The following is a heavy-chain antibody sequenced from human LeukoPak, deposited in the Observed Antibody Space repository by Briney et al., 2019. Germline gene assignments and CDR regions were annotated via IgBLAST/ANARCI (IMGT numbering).Heavy chain of an antibody. CDR1: GLTVSTNY. CDR2: IYNCVTI. D-gene: IGHD4-17*01. J-gene: IGHJ4*02. Sequence: PGGSLRLSCAASGLTVSTNYMNWVRQAPGKGLEWVSVIYNCVTIHYADSVKGRFTISSDNSKNTVYLQMNSLRAEDTAIYYCILTTVATSAEYWGQGTLVTVTS. V-gene: IGHV3-53*01. CDR3: ILTTVATSAEY.